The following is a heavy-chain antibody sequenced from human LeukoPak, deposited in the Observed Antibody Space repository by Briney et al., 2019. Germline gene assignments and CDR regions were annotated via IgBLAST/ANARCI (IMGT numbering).Heavy chain of an antibody. CDR2: FSGSGGST. D-gene: IGHD3-3*01. CDR3: AKSPARLYDFWSGYMGDYYFDY. Sequence: GGSLRLSCAASGFTFSSYAMSWVRQAPGKGLECISGFSGSGGSTYYADSVKGRFTISRDNSKNTLYLQMNSLRAEDTAVYYCAKSPARLYDFWSGYMGDYYFDYWGQGTLVTVSS. J-gene: IGHJ4*02. V-gene: IGHV3-23*01. CDR1: GFTFSSYA.